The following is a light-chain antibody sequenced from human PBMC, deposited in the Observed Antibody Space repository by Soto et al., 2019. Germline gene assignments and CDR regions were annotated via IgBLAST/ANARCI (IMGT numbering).Light chain of an antibody. J-gene: IGKJ2*01. CDR1: QSISTW. V-gene: IGKV1-5*03. CDR2: KSS. CDR3: QQYNSDLYT. Sequence: DIQMTQSPSTLSASVGDRVTITCRASQSISTWLAWYQQKPGKAPKLLIYKSSSLESGVPSRFSGSGSGTEFTFTISSLQPDDFATYYCQQYNSDLYTFGQGTNLEIK.